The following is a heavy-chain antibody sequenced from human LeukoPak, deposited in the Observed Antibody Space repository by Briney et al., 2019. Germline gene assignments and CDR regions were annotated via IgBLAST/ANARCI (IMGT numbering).Heavy chain of an antibody. V-gene: IGHV3-53*01. CDR3: TRATYYYDSSGYWVFDF. Sequence: GGSLRLSCAASGFTVSSNYMSWVRQTTEKGLEWVSVIYRGGSAYYPDSVKGRFTISRDNAKNSLYLQMNSLRAEDTAVYYCTRATYYYDSSGYWVFDFWGQGTLVTVSS. J-gene: IGHJ4*02. D-gene: IGHD3-22*01. CDR2: IYRGGSA. CDR1: GFTVSSNY.